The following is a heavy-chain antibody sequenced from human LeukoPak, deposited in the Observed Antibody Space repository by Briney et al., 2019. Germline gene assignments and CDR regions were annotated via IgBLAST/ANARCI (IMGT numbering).Heavy chain of an antibody. CDR1: GGSISSYY. D-gene: IGHD4-17*01. J-gene: IGHJ4*02. CDR3: ARQDYGDFPIDH. V-gene: IGHV4-59*08. Sequence: PSETLSLTCTVSGGSISSYYWSWIRQPPGKGLEWIGYIYYSGSTNYNPSLKSRVTISVDTSKNQFSLKLSSVTAADTAVYYCARQDYGDFPIDHWGQGTLVTVSS. CDR2: IYYSGST.